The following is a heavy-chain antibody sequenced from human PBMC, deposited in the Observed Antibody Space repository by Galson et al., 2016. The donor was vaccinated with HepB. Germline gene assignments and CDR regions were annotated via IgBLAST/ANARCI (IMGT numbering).Heavy chain of an antibody. CDR1: GFTFGNYA. J-gene: IGHJ4*02. CDR2: ISGSGDIT. CDR3: ARAKAYFVDHVQFPFGY. D-gene: IGHD5-24*01. V-gene: IGHV3-23*01. Sequence: SLRLSCAASGFTFGNYAMSWVRQAPGKGLEWVSVISGSGDITYYADSVKGRFTVSRDNFKNTLFLQMDSLRAEDTAMFYCARAKAYFVDHVQFPFGYWGQGTLVTVSS.